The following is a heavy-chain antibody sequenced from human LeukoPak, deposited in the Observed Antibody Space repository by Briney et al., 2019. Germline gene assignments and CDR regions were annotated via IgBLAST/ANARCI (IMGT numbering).Heavy chain of an antibody. CDR1: GGSMNNYY. V-gene: IGHV4-4*07. J-gene: IGHJ4*02. D-gene: IGHD3-22*01. CDR2: IYTSGTT. Sequence: PSETLSLTCTVSGGSMNNYYWSWIRQPAGKGLEWIGQIYTSGTTNYNPSLRSRVTMSVDTSKNQFSPRLSSVTAADTAVYYCVRDRRYYGSSGYQRFDYWGQGTLVTVSS. CDR3: VRDRRYYGSSGYQRFDY.